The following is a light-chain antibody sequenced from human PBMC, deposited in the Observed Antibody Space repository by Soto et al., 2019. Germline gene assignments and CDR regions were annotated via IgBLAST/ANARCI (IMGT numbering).Light chain of an antibody. CDR1: QSIGTW. Sequence: DIQLTQSPSTLSASVGDTVSITCRASQSIGTWLAWFQHRPGKAPKVVIYGASGLESGVPPRFSVSGSGTEFTLTIDGMQPDDVEAYYCQHKFGYLGPVGQETKVEF. CDR2: GAS. CDR3: QHKFGYLGP. V-gene: IGKV1-5*03. J-gene: IGKJ1*01.